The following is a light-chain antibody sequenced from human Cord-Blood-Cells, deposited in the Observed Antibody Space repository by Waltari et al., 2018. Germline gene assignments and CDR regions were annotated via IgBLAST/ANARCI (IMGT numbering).Light chain of an antibody. CDR2: YDS. Sequence: TARITCGGNNIGSKSVHWYQQKPGQAPVLVIYYDSDRPSGIPERFSGSNSGNTATLTISRVEAGDEADYYCQVWDSSSDHRVFGGGTKLTVL. CDR1: NIGSKS. CDR3: QVWDSSSDHRV. J-gene: IGLJ3*02. V-gene: IGLV3-21*04.